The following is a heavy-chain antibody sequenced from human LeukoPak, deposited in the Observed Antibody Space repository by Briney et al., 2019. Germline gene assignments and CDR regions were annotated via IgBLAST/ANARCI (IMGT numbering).Heavy chain of an antibody. CDR2: INPNSGGT. J-gene: IGHJ4*02. V-gene: IGHV1-2*02. Sequence: ASVKVSCKASGYTFTGYYMHWVRQAPGQGLEWMGWINPNSGGTNYAQKFQGRVTMTRDTSISTAYMELSRLRSDDTAACYCARDLMGVVVPAAIFDYWGQGTLVTVSS. CDR3: ARDLMGVVVPAAIFDY. CDR1: GYTFTGYY. D-gene: IGHD2-2*01.